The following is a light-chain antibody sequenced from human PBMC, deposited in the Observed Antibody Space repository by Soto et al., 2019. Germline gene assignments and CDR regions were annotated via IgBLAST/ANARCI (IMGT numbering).Light chain of an antibody. CDR3: QQYNSYS. CDR2: DAS. J-gene: IGKJ1*01. Sequence: DIQMTQSPSTLSASVGDRVTITCRASQSINSWLAWYQQKPGKAPKLLIYDASSLESGVPSRFSGSGSGTEFTLTISSLQPDDFATYYCQQYNSYSFGQGTKVEIK. CDR1: QSINSW. V-gene: IGKV1-5*01.